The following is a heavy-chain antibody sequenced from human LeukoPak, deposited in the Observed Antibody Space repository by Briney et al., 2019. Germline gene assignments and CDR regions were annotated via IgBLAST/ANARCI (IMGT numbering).Heavy chain of an antibody. CDR2: INPNSGGT. Sequence: ASVKVSCKASGYTFTGYYMHWVRQAPGQGLEWMGWINPNSGGTNYAQKFQGRVTMTRDTSISTAYMELSRLRSDDTAVYYCARAEGGYERFDHWGQGTLVTVSS. CDR3: ARAEGGYERFDH. CDR1: GYTFTGYY. D-gene: IGHD5-12*01. V-gene: IGHV1-2*02. J-gene: IGHJ4*02.